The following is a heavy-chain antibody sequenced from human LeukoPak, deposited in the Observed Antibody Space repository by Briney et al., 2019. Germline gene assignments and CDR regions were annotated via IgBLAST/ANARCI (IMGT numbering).Heavy chain of an antibody. CDR3: AADGSGYYRKFDY. Sequence: TSVKVSCKASGFTFPSSAVQWVRQARGQRLEWIGWIVVGSGNTNYAQKLQERVTITRDMSTSTAFMELSSLRSEDTAVYYCAADGSGYYRKFDYWGQGTLVTVSS. CDR1: GFTFPSSA. CDR2: IVVGSGNT. V-gene: IGHV1-58*01. J-gene: IGHJ4*02. D-gene: IGHD3-22*01.